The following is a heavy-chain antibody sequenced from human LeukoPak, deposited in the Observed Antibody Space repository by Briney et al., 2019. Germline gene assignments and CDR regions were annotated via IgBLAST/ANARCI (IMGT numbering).Heavy chain of an antibody. V-gene: IGHV4-39*01. D-gene: IGHD1-26*01. Sequence: PSEALSLTCTVFGGSVSRSNYYWAWFRQPPGEGLEWIGSLYYDGRTSYSPSLESRVTVSVDTSKNQFALTLTSATAADTAVYYCARRRGKWAVNWFDPWGPGTLVTVSS. CDR1: GGSVSRSNYY. CDR3: ARRRGKWAVNWFDP. J-gene: IGHJ5*02. CDR2: LYYDGRT.